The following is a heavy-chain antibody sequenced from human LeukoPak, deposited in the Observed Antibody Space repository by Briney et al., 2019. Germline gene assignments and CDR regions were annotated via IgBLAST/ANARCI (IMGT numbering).Heavy chain of an antibody. CDR1: GGSISSRSYY. CDR3: ARETSQKGAHYMDV. CDR2: IYYSGST. Sequence: PSETLSLTCTVSGGSISSRSYYWGWIRQPPGKGLEWIGSIYYSGSTYYNPSLKSRVTTSVDTSKNQFSLKLSSVTAADTAVYYCARETSQKGAHYMDVWGKGTTVTISS. V-gene: IGHV4-39*07. D-gene: IGHD3-16*01. J-gene: IGHJ6*03.